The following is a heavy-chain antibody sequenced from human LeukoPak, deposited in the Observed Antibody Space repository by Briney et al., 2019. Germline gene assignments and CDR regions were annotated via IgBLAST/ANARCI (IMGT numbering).Heavy chain of an antibody. CDR2: INSDGSST. CDR1: GFTLSNYW. CDR3: AKDITMIVVAPDY. Sequence: GGSLRLSCAASGFTLSNYWMQWVRQAPGKGLGWVSRINSDGSSTSYADSVKGRFTISRDNAKNSLYLQMNSLRAEDTALYYCAKDITMIVVAPDYWGQGTLVTVSS. J-gene: IGHJ4*02. V-gene: IGHV3-74*01. D-gene: IGHD3-22*01.